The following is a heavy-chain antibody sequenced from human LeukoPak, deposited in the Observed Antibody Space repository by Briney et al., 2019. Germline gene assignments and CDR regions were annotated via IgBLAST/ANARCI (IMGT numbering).Heavy chain of an antibody. D-gene: IGHD1-26*01. CDR2: IYSGGST. CDR3: ATSRSGSYWLSPLYYFDY. J-gene: IGHJ4*02. V-gene: IGHV3-53*05. Sequence: GGSLRLSCAASGFTVSSNYMSWVRQAPGKGLEWVSVIYSGGSTYYADSVKGRFTISRDNSKNTLYLQMNSLRAEDTAVYYCATSRSGSYWLSPLYYFDYWGQGTLVTVSS. CDR1: GFTVSSNY.